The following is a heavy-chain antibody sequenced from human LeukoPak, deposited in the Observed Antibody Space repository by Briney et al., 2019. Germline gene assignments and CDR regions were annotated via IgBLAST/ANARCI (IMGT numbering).Heavy chain of an antibody. CDR2: INHSGST. CDR1: GGSFSGYY. D-gene: IGHD1-14*01. J-gene: IGHJ5*02. Sequence: PSETLSLTCAVYGGSFSGYYWSWIRQPPGKGLEWIGEINHSGSTNYNPSLKSRVTISVDTSKNQFSLKLSSVTAADTAVYYCARGTRTFDPWGQRTLVTVSS. V-gene: IGHV4-34*01. CDR3: ARGTRTFDP.